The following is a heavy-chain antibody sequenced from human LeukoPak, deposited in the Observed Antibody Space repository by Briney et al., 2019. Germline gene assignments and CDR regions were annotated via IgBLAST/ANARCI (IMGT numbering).Heavy chain of an antibody. V-gene: IGHV3-48*03. J-gene: IGHJ4*02. Sequence: GGSLRLSCAASGFSVSSYGFNWVRQAPGRGLEWVSYISTSGTSMYYADSVRGRFTVSRDNAKNSLYLQMNNLRAEDTAVYYCARDRSGWYYFDHWGQGALVTVSS. D-gene: IGHD6-19*01. CDR2: ISTSGTSM. CDR3: ARDRSGWYYFDH. CDR1: GFSVSSYG.